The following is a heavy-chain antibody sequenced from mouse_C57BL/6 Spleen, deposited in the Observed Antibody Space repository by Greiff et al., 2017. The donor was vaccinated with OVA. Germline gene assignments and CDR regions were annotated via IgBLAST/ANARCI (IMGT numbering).Heavy chain of an antibody. CDR2: IHPTSGST. CDR3: ARENYSNSYFDD. V-gene: IGHV1-64*01. CDR1: GYTFTSYW. Sequence: QVQLQQSGAELVKPGASVQLSCKASGYTFTSYWMHWVKQRPGQGLEWIGMIHPTSGSTNYNEKFKSKATLTVDKSSRTAYMQLSNLTSVYSAVYYCARENYSNSYFDDWGQGTTLTVAS. J-gene: IGHJ2*01. D-gene: IGHD2-5*01.